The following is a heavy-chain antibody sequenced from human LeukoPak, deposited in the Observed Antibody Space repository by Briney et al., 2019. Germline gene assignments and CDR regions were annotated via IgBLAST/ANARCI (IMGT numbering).Heavy chain of an antibody. D-gene: IGHD6-19*01. V-gene: IGHV1-46*01. CDR2: INPSGGST. CDR3: ARGEVSGWYGY. Sequence: ASVKVSCKASGDTFSRYAISWVRQAPGQGLEWMGIINPSGGSTSYAQKFQGRVTMTRDMSTSTVYMELSSLRSEDTAVYYCARGEVSGWYGYWGQGTLVTVSS. CDR1: GDTFSRYA. J-gene: IGHJ4*02.